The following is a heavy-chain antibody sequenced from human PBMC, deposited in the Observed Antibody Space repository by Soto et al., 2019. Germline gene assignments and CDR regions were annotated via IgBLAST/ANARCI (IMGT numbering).Heavy chain of an antibody. D-gene: IGHD3-22*01. CDR2: IYHRGST. V-gene: IGHV4-61*08. J-gene: IGHJ4*02. Sequence: PSETLSLTCTVSGGSISSGDYSWSWIRQPPGKGLEWIGYIYHRGSTNYNPSFKSRVTISIDTSKSQFSLKLSSVTAADTAVYYCASQRLYDSTSYPIDYWGQGTLVTVSS. CDR3: ASQRLYDSTSYPIDY. CDR1: GGSISSGDYS.